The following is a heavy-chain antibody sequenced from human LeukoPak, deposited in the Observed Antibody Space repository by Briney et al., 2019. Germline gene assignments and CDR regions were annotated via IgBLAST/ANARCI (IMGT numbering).Heavy chain of an antibody. CDR1: GFTFSSYA. D-gene: IGHD3-10*01. J-gene: IGHJ4*02. CDR2: ISGSGGGT. Sequence: PGGSLRLSCAASGFTFSSYAMSWVRQAPGKGLEWVSAISGSGGGTYYADSVKGRFTISRDNSKNTLYLQMNSLRAEDTAVYYCAKSTMVRGVIMATLDYWGQGTLVTVSS. CDR3: AKSTMVRGVIMATLDY. V-gene: IGHV3-23*01.